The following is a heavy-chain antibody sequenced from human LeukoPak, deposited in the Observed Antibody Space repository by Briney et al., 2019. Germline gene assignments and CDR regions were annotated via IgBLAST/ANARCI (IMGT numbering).Heavy chain of an antibody. CDR2: ISYDGSKK. V-gene: IGHV3-30*18. CDR1: GFTFSSYG. Sequence: GGSLRLSCAASGFTFSSYGMHWVRQAPGKGLEWVAVISYDGSKKYYADSMKGRFTISRDNSKNTLYLQMNSLRAEDTAVYYCAKRLYCSSTSCYTGDYWGQGTLVTVSS. J-gene: IGHJ4*02. D-gene: IGHD2-2*01. CDR3: AKRLYCSSTSCYTGDY.